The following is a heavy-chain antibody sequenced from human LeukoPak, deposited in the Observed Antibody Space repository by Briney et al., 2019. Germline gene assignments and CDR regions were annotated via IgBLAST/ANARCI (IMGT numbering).Heavy chain of an antibody. CDR2: ISAYNGNT. V-gene: IGHV1-18*01. J-gene: IGHJ4*02. D-gene: IGHD5-18*01. Sequence: ASVKVSCKASGYTFTSYGISWVRQAPGQGLEWMGWISAYNGNTNYAQKFQGRVTTTTDTSTSTAYMVLRSLRSDDTAVYYCARDWAEGSYGPDYWGQGTLVTVSS. CDR1: GYTFTSYG. CDR3: ARDWAEGSYGPDY.